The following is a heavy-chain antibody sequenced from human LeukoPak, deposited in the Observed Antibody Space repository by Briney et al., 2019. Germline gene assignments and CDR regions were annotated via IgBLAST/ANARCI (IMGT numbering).Heavy chain of an antibody. V-gene: IGHV4-34*01. J-gene: IGHJ3*02. CDR1: GGSFSGYY. D-gene: IGHD6-13*01. CDR3: ARAIYSSSWYARGAFDI. Sequence: SETLSLTFAVYGGSFSGYYWSWIRQPPGKGLEWIGEINHSGSTNYNPSLKSRVTISVDTSKNQFSLKLSSVTAADTAVYYCARAIYSSSWYARGAFDIWGQGTMVTVSS. CDR2: INHSGST.